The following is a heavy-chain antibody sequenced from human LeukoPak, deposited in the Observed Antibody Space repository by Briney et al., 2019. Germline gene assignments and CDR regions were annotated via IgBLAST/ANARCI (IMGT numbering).Heavy chain of an antibody. Sequence: RGSLRLSCAAPGVTFSSYAMSWVRQAPGKRLEWVSAISGSGGSTYYADSVKGRFTISRDNTKNTLYLQMNSLRAEDTAVYYCAKDLTAGYDGLVDYWGQGTLVTVSS. CDR2: ISGSGGST. CDR3: AKDLTAGYDGLVDY. V-gene: IGHV3-23*01. J-gene: IGHJ4*02. D-gene: IGHD5-12*01. CDR1: GVTFSSYA.